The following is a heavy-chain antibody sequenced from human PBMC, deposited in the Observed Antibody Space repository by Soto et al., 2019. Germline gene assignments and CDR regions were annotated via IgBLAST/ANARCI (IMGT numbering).Heavy chain of an antibody. CDR1: GYTFTSYG. V-gene: IGHV1-18*01. J-gene: IGHJ4*02. CDR3: ARDPHGWSSSSLAY. D-gene: IGHD6-6*01. Sequence: QVQLVQSGAEVKKPGASVKVSCKASGYTFTSYGISWVRQAPGQGLEWMGWISAYNGNTNYAQKLQGRVTMTTDTPTSTADMEMRGLRSDDTAVYYCARDPHGWSSSSLAYWGQGTLVTVAS. CDR2: ISAYNGNT.